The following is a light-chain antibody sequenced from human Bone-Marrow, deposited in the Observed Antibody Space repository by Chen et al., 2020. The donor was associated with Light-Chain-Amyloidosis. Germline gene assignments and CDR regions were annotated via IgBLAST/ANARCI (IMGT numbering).Light chain of an antibody. CDR2: LGS. CDR3: MQALQTPCA. Sequence: DIVITQSPLSLPVTPGEPASISCRSSQSLLHSNGHIYLDWYLQKPGRSPQLLIYLGSTRASGVPDRCSDSGSGTACTLKISRVEAEDVEVYYCMQALQTPCAFGQGTKVGIK. J-gene: IGKJ1*01. CDR1: QSLLHSNGHIY. V-gene: IGKV2-28*01.